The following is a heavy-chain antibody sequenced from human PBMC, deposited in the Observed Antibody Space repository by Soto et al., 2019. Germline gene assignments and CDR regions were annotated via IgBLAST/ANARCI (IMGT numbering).Heavy chain of an antibody. J-gene: IGHJ4*02. CDR2: IYYSGST. V-gene: IGHV4-39*01. CDR1: GGSISSSSYY. D-gene: IGHD3-3*01. Sequence: SETLSLTCTVSGGSISSSSYYWGWIRQPPGKGLEWTGSIYYSGSTYYNPSLKSRVTISVDTSKNQFSLKLSSVTAADTAVYYCATAWSSSGFDYWGQGTLVTVSS. CDR3: ATAWSSSGFDY.